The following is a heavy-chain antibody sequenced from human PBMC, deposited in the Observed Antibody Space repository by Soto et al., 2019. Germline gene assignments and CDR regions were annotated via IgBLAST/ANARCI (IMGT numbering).Heavy chain of an antibody. D-gene: IGHD1-26*01. CDR2: TYYRSKWYY. Sequence: PSQTLSLTCAITGDSVSSNSAGWSWVRQSPSRGLEWLGRTYYRSKWYYEYAVSVRGRITINPDTSKNQDSLQLNSVTPEDTAVYFCARGEQYSGRIFDYWGQGTLVTVSS. CDR1: GDSVSSNSAG. CDR3: ARGEQYSGRIFDY. J-gene: IGHJ4*01. V-gene: IGHV6-1*01.